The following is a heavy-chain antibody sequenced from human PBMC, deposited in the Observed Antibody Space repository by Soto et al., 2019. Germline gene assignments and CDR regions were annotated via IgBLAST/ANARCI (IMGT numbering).Heavy chain of an antibody. Sequence: QVQLVQSGAEVKKPGASLKVSCKASGYTFTSYGISWVRQAPGQGLEWMGWISAYNGNTNYAQKLQGRVTMTTDTFTSAAYVVMRSLRSDDTAVYYCARRCGSSGPLPYGYFQHWGQGTLVTVSS. CDR1: GYTFTSYG. D-gene: IGHD3-22*01. CDR2: ISAYNGNT. J-gene: IGHJ1*01. V-gene: IGHV1-18*01. CDR3: ARRCGSSGPLPYGYFQH.